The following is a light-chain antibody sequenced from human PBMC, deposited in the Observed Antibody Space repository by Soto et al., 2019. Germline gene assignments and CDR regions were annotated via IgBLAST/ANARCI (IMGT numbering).Light chain of an antibody. V-gene: IGKV3-20*01. J-gene: IGKJ2*01. CDR3: QQYGNSYT. CDR2: GAS. Sequence: EIVLTQSPGTLSLSPGERATLSCRASQSVSSNYLAWYQQKPGQAPMLLIFGASSRATGIPDRFSGSGSGTDFTLTISRLEAEDVAVYYCQQYGNSYTFGHGTKLEIK. CDR1: QSVSSNY.